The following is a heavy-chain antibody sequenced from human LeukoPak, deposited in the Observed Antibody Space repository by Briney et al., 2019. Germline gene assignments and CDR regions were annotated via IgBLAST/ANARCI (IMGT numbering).Heavy chain of an antibody. CDR2: INHSGST. Sequence: SETLSLTCAVYGGSFSGYYWSWIRQPPGKGLEWIGEINHSGSTNYNPSLKSRVTISVDTSENQFSLKLSSVTAADTAVYYCARGLAQSGDCSGGSCYSGAYYFDYWGQGTLVTVSS. CDR1: GGSFSGYY. D-gene: IGHD2-15*01. CDR3: ARGLAQSGDCSGGSCYSGAYYFDY. J-gene: IGHJ4*02. V-gene: IGHV4-34*01.